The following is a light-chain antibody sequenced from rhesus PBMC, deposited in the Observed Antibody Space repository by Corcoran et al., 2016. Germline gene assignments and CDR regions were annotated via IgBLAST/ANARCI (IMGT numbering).Light chain of an antibody. CDR1: QSISNW. J-gene: IGKJ4*01. CDR2: KAS. CDR3: QQFNDSPLT. Sequence: DIQMTQSPSSLSASVGDTVTLTCRASQSISNWLAWYQQKPGKAPNLLIYKASNLQSGGPSRFSGSGSGTDFTLTISNLQSEDFATYYCQQFNDSPLTFGGGTKVEVK. V-gene: IGKV1-22*01.